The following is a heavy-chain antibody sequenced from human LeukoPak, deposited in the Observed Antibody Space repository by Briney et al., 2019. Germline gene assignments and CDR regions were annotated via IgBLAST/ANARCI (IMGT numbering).Heavy chain of an antibody. V-gene: IGHV3-23*01. Sequence: GGSLRLSCAASGFTFSSYAMSWVRQAPGMGLEWVSAISGSGGSTYYADSVKGRFTISRDNSKNTLYLQMNSLRAEDTAVYYCAKAPGDCSGGSCYGEYYFDYWGQGTLVTVSS. J-gene: IGHJ4*02. CDR2: ISGSGGST. CDR3: AKAPGDCSGGSCYGEYYFDY. D-gene: IGHD2-15*01. CDR1: GFTFSSYA.